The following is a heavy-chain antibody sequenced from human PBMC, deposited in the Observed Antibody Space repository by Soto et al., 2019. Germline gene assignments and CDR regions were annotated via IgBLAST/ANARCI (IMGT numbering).Heavy chain of an antibody. CDR1: GGAFRSYT. CDR2: ITPIFGAA. J-gene: IGHJ6*02. Sequence: QVQLVQSGAEVKKPGSSVKVSCKASGGAFRSYTISWVRQAPGQGLEWMGGITPIFGAANYAQKFEGRVTISSDKSTTTAYMELSNLTSEDMAVYYCARDEIAVANRVGMDVWGQGTTVIVCS. V-gene: IGHV1-69*06. D-gene: IGHD6-19*01. CDR3: ARDEIAVANRVGMDV.